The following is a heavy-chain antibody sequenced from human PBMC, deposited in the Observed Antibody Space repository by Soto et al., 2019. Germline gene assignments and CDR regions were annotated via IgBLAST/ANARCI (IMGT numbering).Heavy chain of an antibody. D-gene: IGHD2-8*02. CDR2: IYGSGGT. CDR1: GFTFTNNY. V-gene: IGHV3-53*01. CDR3: ARGPNRGRRLLDYFDY. J-gene: IGHJ4*02. Sequence: EVQLVESGGGLIQPGGSLRLSCAASGFTFTNNYMSWVRQAPGKGLEWVSVIYGSGGTYYADSVKGRFIISRDNSKNTLYLQMNSLRVDDTAVYYCARGPNRGRRLLDYFDYWGQGTLVTVSS.